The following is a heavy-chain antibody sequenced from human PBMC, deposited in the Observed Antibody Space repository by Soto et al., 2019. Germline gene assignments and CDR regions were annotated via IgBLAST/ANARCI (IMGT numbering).Heavy chain of an antibody. D-gene: IGHD3-3*01. CDR2: IFYSGTT. CDR1: GSSVSSGLYY. Sequence: QMQLRESGPGLVKPSETLSLTCTVSGSSVSSGLYYWNWIRQPPGKGLEWIGSIFYSGTTTSNPSLRRRVSLSVDTSKNQVSLKLSSVTAADTAVYYCARDPRGYDFWTGYYLDFWGLGTLVTVSS. CDR3: ARDPRGYDFWTGYYLDF. J-gene: IGHJ4*02. V-gene: IGHV4-61*01.